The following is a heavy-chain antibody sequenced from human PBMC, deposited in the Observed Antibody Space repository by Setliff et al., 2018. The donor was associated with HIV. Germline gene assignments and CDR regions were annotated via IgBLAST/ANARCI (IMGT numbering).Heavy chain of an antibody. CDR2: INPSGGST. D-gene: IGHD3-10*01. Sequence: ASVKVSCKASGYTFITYYMHWVRQAPGQGLEWMGIINPSGGSTNYAQKFQGRVTMTRDTSTSTVYMELSSLRSEDTAVYYCARARGLGPGAHFDYWGQGTLVTVSS. CDR1: GYTFITYY. V-gene: IGHV1-46*01. J-gene: IGHJ4*02. CDR3: ARARGLGPGAHFDY.